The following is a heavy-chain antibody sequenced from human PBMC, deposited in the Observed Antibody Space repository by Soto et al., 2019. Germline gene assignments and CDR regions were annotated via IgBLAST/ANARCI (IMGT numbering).Heavy chain of an antibody. CDR1: GFTFSSYE. Sequence: GGSLRLSCAASGFTFSSYEMNWVRQAPGKGLEWVSYISSSGSTIYYADSVKGRFTISRDNAKNSLYLQMNSLRAEDTAVYYCAREGGYSYGNDYWGQGTLVTVSS. D-gene: IGHD5-18*01. CDR2: ISSSGSTI. CDR3: AREGGYSYGNDY. V-gene: IGHV3-48*03. J-gene: IGHJ4*02.